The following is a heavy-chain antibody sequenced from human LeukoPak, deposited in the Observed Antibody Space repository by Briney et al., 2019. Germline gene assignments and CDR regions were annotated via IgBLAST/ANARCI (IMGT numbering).Heavy chain of an antibody. Sequence: PSETLSLTCAVYGGSFSTYYWSWIRQPPGKGLEWVGEINHSGSMNYNPSLKSRVTISLDTSKNQFSLKLSSVTAADTAVYYCARSPNYDSSGLPFDYWGQGTLVTVSS. CDR2: INHSGSM. D-gene: IGHD3-22*01. V-gene: IGHV4-34*01. J-gene: IGHJ4*02. CDR1: GGSFSTYY. CDR3: ARSPNYDSSGLPFDY.